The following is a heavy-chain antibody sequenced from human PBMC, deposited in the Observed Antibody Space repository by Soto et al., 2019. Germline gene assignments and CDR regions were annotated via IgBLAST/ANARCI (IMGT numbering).Heavy chain of an antibody. V-gene: IGHV5-51*01. CDR2: IYPGDSDT. CDR3: ARLGYYYDFWSGPGLTP. D-gene: IGHD3-3*01. Sequence: GESLKISCKGSGYSFTSYWIGWVRQMPGKGLGWMGIIYPGDSDTRYSPSFQAQVTISADKSISTAYLQWSSLRDSGTAMYYCARLGYYYDFWSGPGLTPWGQGTLVTVSS. J-gene: IGHJ4*02. CDR1: GYSFTSYW.